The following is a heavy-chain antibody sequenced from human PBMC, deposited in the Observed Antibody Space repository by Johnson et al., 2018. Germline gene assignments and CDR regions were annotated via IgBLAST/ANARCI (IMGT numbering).Heavy chain of an antibody. Sequence: QVQLVQSGGGVVQPGGSLRLSCAASGFTFSSYGMHWVRQAPGKGLAWVAFIWYDGSNKYYADSVKGRFTISRDNSKNTLYLQMNSLRAEDTAVYYCAKDSITEDAFDIWGQGTMVTVSS. D-gene: IGHD3-10*01. CDR2: IWYDGSNK. CDR1: GFTFSSYG. V-gene: IGHV3-30*02. J-gene: IGHJ3*02. CDR3: AKDSITEDAFDI.